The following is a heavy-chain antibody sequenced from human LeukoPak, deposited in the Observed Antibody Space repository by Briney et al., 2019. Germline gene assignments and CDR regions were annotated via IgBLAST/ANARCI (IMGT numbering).Heavy chain of an antibody. CDR2: IYPGDFDT. Sequence: GESLKISCKGSGYSFTNYWIGWVRQMPGKGLEWMGLIYPGDFDTRYSPSFQGQVTISADKSITTAYLQWSSLKASDTAMYYCVRLSGSGSNQFDYWGQGMLVTVSS. J-gene: IGHJ4*02. CDR1: GYSFTNYW. CDR3: VRLSGSGSNQFDY. D-gene: IGHD3-10*01. V-gene: IGHV5-51*01.